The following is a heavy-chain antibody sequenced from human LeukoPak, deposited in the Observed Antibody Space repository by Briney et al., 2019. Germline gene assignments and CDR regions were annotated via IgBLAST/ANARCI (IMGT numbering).Heavy chain of an antibody. D-gene: IGHD2-15*01. V-gene: IGHV3-48*04. Sequence: GGSLRLSCAASGFAFDIYRMNWVRQAPGKGLEWVSYISSSSSTIYYADSVKGRFTISRDNAKNSLYLQMNSLRAEDTAVYYCAKSHDGVVDAFDIWGQGTMVTVSS. CDR2: ISSSSSTI. J-gene: IGHJ3*02. CDR1: GFAFDIYR. CDR3: AKSHDGVVDAFDI.